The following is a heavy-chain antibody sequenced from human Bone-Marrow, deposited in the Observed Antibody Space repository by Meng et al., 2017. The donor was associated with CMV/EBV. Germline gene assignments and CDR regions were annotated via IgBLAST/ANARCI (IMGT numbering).Heavy chain of an antibody. CDR1: GGTFSSYA. D-gene: IGHD5-24*01. CDR2: IIPILGIA. CDR3: ARPRQEGYNRHYYYYGMDV. Sequence: SVKVSCKASGGTFSSYAISWVRQAPGQGLEWMGGIIPILGIANYAQKFQGRVTITADKSTSTAYIELSSLRSEDTAVYYRARPRQEGYNRHYYYYGMDVWGQGTTVTVSS. V-gene: IGHV1-69*10. J-gene: IGHJ6*02.